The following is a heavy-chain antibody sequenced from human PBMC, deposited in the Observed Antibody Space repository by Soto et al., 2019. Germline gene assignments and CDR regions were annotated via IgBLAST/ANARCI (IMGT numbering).Heavy chain of an antibody. CDR3: AKHAGNGPYFDS. J-gene: IGHJ4*02. D-gene: IGHD2-21*01. CDR2: VHQSVRT. V-gene: IGHV4-4*02. CDR1: SRSISSSNW. Sequence: SDTLSLTCAVTSRSISSSNWWSWVCQSPGEGLDWSGEVHQSVRTNYSPSLKRRVTISVDKSKNQCSLTLRFVTSAYTSLYLCAKHAGNGPYFDSWVPVXLVTVFS.